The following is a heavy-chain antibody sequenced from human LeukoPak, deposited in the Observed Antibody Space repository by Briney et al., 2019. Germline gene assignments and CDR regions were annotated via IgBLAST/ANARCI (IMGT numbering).Heavy chain of an antibody. CDR1: GFTFSSYA. V-gene: IGHV3-23*01. CDR3: AKLGNANPLRLPFDY. J-gene: IGHJ4*02. D-gene: IGHD4-23*01. Sequence: GGSLRLSCAASGFTFSSYAISWVRQAPGEGPGWVSAISGSGGSTYYADSVKGRFTISRDNSKNTLYLQMNSLRAEDTTVYYCAKLGNANPLRLPFDYWGQGTLVTVSS. CDR2: ISGSGGST.